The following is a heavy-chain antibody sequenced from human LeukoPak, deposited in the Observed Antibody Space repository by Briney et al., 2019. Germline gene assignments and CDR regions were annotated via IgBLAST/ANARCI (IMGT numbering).Heavy chain of an antibody. CDR2: IYYSGST. J-gene: IGHJ4*02. CDR1: VGSISSYY. CDR3: ARGRSYFDY. V-gene: IGHV4-59*01. Sequence: SETQSLLCSLSVGSISSYYWSWLRQPPGKGLEWLGYIYYSGSTNYNTSLKSRVTISVDTSKSQFSLKLVSVTAADTAVYYCARGRSYFDYWARETLVTFSS.